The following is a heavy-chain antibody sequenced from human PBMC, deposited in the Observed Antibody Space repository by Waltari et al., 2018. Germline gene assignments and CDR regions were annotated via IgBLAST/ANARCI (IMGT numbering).Heavy chain of an antibody. CDR2: IKQDGREK. V-gene: IGHV3-7*05. J-gene: IGHJ3*02. CDR1: GFTFSSYW. D-gene: IGHD2-15*01. Sequence: EVQLVESGGGLVQPGGSLRLSCAASGFTFSSYWMSWVRQAPGKGREWVANIKQDGREKYYVDSVKGRFTISRDNSKNTLYLQMNSLRAEDTAVYYCASFSYSDAFDIWGQGTMVTVSS. CDR3: ASFSYSDAFDI.